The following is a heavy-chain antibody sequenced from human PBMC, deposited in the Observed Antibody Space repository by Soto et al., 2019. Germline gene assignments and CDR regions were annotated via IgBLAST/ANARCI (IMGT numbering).Heavy chain of an antibody. CDR2: TYYRSKWEI. Sequence: SQTLSLTCAISGDSVSTISATWDWIRQSPSRGLEWLGRTYYRSKWEIDYAVSLRGRITIIPDTANNQLSLQLSSVTPDDTAVYYCTRLTGNSWLDSWGQGILVTVSS. V-gene: IGHV6-1*01. J-gene: IGHJ5*01. D-gene: IGHD1-1*01. CDR1: GDSVSTISAT. CDR3: TRLTGNSWLDS.